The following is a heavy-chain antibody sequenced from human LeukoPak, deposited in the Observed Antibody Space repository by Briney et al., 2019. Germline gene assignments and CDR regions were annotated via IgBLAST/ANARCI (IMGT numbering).Heavy chain of an antibody. Sequence: PGGSLRLSCAASGFIFSNYWMSWVRQAPGKGLEWVANIKQDGSEKYYVASVKGRFTISRDNAKNSLYLQMNSLRAEDTAVYYCASRRFMDYWGQGTLVTVSS. CDR1: GFIFSNYW. V-gene: IGHV3-7*01. CDR3: ASRRFMDY. CDR2: IKQDGSEK. J-gene: IGHJ4*02.